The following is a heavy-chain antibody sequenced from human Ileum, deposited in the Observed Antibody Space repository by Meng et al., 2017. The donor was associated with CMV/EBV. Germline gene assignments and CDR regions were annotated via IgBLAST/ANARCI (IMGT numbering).Heavy chain of an antibody. J-gene: IGHJ3*02. CDR2: INPNSGGT. CDR1: GYTFTGYY. D-gene: IGHD1-20*01. V-gene: IGHV1-2*02. CDR3: ARIPPLTGREAFDI. Sequence: ASVKVSCKASGYTFTGYYMHWVRQAPGQGLEWMGWINPNSGGTNYAQKFQGRVTMTRDTSISTAYMELSRLRSDDTAVYYCARIPPLTGREAFDIWGQGTMVTVSS.